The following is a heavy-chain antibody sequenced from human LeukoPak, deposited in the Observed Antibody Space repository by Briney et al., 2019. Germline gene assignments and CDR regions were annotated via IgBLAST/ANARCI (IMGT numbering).Heavy chain of an antibody. CDR1: GFTFSSYS. V-gene: IGHV3-21*01. Sequence: GGPLRLSCAASGFTFSSYSMTWVRQAPGKGLEWVSSISSSSSYIYYADSVKGRFTISRDNAKNSLYLQMNSLRAEDTAVYYCAREGSIVVVPAAFDYWGQGTLVTVSS. CDR2: ISSSSSYI. CDR3: AREGSIVVVPAAFDY. D-gene: IGHD2-2*01. J-gene: IGHJ4*02.